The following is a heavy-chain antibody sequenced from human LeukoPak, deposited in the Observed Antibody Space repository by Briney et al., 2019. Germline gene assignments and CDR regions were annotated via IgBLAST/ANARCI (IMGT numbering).Heavy chain of an antibody. Sequence: GSSVKVSCKASGGTFSSYAISWVRQAPGQGLEWMGWISAYNGNTNYAQKLQGRVTMTTDTSTSTAYMELRSLRSDDTAVYYCARVSPMRVAATPKDYYYYYYGMDVWGQGTTVTVSS. J-gene: IGHJ6*02. CDR1: GGTFSSYA. CDR3: ARVSPMRVAATPKDYYYYYYGMDV. CDR2: ISAYNGNT. D-gene: IGHD2-15*01. V-gene: IGHV1-18*01.